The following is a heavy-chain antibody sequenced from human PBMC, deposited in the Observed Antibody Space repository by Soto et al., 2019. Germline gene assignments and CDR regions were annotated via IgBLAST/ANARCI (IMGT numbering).Heavy chain of an antibody. Sequence: LRLSCAAAGFTFRSYGMHWVRQAPGKGLEWVAVIWYDGSNKYYADSVKGRFTISRDNSKNTLYLQMNSLRAEDTAVYYCARDRGTGVVTRFDYWGQGTLVTVSS. CDR2: IWYDGSNK. CDR3: ARDRGTGVVTRFDY. CDR1: GFTFRSYG. D-gene: IGHD7-27*01. J-gene: IGHJ4*02. V-gene: IGHV3-33*01.